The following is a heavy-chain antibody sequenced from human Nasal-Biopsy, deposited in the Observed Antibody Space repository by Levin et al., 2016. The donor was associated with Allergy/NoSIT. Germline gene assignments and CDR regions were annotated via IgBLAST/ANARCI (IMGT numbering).Heavy chain of an antibody. CDR1: GFTFGDSL. CDR2: IRGKPYGETV. J-gene: IGHJ6*02. CDR3: TGDGDGSNSYSSNMYV. V-gene: IGHV3-49*04. D-gene: IGHD6-13*01. Sequence: GGSLRLSCRASGFTFGDSLITWVRQGPGKGLEWVGFIRGKPYGETVEYAASVKGRFIISRDDSRNVAYLQMNSLKIEDTAVYYCTGDGDGSNSYSSNMYVWGQGTTVTVSS.